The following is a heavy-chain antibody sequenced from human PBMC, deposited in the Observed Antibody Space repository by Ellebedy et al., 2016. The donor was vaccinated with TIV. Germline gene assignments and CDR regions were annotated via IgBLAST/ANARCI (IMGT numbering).Heavy chain of an antibody. CDR1: GYSFTNFY. D-gene: IGHD4-23*01. V-gene: IGHV1-2*02. CDR2: INPNSGLK. Sequence: ASVKVSCXASGYSFTNFYMHWVRQAPGQGLEWMGWINPNSGLKNCAQKFQGRVTMTRDTSISTAYMDLSDLTSDDTAVYYCARPDKSYTLRWDYWGQGTLVTVSS. CDR3: ARPDKSYTLRWDY. J-gene: IGHJ4*02.